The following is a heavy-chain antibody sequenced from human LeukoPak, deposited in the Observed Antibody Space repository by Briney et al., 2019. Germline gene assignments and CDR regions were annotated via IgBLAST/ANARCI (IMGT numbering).Heavy chain of an antibody. CDR3: AREGTYYYGSGSYSPSIY. V-gene: IGHV4-30-4*01. CDR2: TYYSGST. D-gene: IGHD3-10*01. J-gene: IGHJ4*02. CDR1: GGSISSSSYY. Sequence: SETLSLTCTVSGGSISSSSYYWSWIRQPPGKGLEWIGYTYYSGSTYYNPSLKSRVTISVDTSKNQFSLKLSSVTAADTAVYYCAREGTYYYGSGSYSPSIYWGQGTLVTVSS.